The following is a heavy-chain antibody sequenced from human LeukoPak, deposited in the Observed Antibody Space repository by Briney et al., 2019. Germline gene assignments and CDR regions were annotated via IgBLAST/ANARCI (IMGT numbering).Heavy chain of an antibody. D-gene: IGHD3-9*01. CDR1: GGSISSGGYY. CDR3: ARAPGVLRYFDWPLTFDY. Sequence: SETLSLTCTVSGGSISSGGYYWSWIRQHPGKGREWIGYIYYSGSTYYNPSLKSRVTISVDTSKNQFSLKLSSVTAADTAVYYCARAPGVLRYFDWPLTFDYWGQGTLVTVSP. V-gene: IGHV4-31*03. CDR2: IYYSGST. J-gene: IGHJ4*02.